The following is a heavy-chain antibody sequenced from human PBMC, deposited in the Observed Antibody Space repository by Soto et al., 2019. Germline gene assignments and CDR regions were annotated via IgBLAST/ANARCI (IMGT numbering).Heavy chain of an antibody. V-gene: IGHV6-1*01. Sequence: SQTLSLTCXISGDSVSSNSAAWNWIRQSPSRGLEWLGRTYYRSKWYNDYAVSVKSRITINPDTSKNQFSLQLNSVTPEDTAVYYCARDLGSSWHKHYYYGMDVWGQGTTVTVS. J-gene: IGHJ6*02. CDR2: TYYRSKWYN. CDR3: ARDLGSSWHKHYYYGMDV. CDR1: GDSVSSNSAA. D-gene: IGHD6-13*01.